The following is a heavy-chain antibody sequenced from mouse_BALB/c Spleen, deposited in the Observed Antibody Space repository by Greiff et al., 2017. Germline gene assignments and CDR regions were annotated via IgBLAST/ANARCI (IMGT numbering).Heavy chain of an antibody. D-gene: IGHD1-1*01. J-gene: IGHJ3*01. CDR3: ASGGGKSWFAY. Sequence: VHVKQSGPELVKPGASVKMSCKASGYTFTSYVMHWVKQKPGQGLEWIGYINPYNDGTKYNEKFKGKATLTSDKSSSTAYMELSSLTSEDSAVYYCASGGGKSWFAYWGQGTLVTVSA. V-gene: IGHV1-14*01. CDR2: INPYNDGT. CDR1: GYTFTSYV.